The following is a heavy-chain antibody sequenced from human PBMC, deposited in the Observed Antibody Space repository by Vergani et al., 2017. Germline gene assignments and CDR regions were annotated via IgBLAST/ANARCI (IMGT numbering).Heavy chain of an antibody. V-gene: IGHV4-39*01. D-gene: IGHD3-22*01. CDR3: ARHPRVLRYYYDSSGTLYYFDY. J-gene: IGHJ4*02. CDR1: GGSISSSSYY. Sequence: QLQLQESGPGLVKPSETLSLTCAVSGGSISSSSYYWGWIRQPPGKGLEWIGAIYYSGSTYYSPSHTSRVTVSLDTSKNQFSLKLSSVTAADTAVYYCARHPRVLRYYYDSSGTLYYFDYWGQGTLVTVSS. CDR2: IYYSGST.